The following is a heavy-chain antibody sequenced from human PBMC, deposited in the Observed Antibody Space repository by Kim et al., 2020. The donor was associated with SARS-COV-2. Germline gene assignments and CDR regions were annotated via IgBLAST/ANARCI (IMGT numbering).Heavy chain of an antibody. CDR1: GGTFSSYA. J-gene: IGHJ3*02. Sequence: SVKVSCKASGGTFSSYAISWVRQAPGQGLEWMGGIIPIFGTANYAQKFQGRVTITADESTSTAYMELSSLRSEDTAVYYCASNKMTTVAEGAFDIWGQGTMVTVSS. CDR2: IIPIFGTA. CDR3: ASNKMTTVAEGAFDI. V-gene: IGHV1-69*13. D-gene: IGHD4-17*01.